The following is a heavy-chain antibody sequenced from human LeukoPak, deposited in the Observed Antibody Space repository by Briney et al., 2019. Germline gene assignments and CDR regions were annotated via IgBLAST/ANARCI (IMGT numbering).Heavy chain of an antibody. D-gene: IGHD1-26*01. V-gene: IGHV3-9*01. Sequence: GGSLRLSCAASGFTFSRYSMNWVRQAPGKGLEWVSGISWNSGSIGYADSVKGRFTISRDNAKNSLYLQMNSLRAEDTALYYCAKDMSDIVGATHYFDYWGQGTLVTVSS. CDR1: GFTFSRYS. CDR2: ISWNSGSI. CDR3: AKDMSDIVGATHYFDY. J-gene: IGHJ4*02.